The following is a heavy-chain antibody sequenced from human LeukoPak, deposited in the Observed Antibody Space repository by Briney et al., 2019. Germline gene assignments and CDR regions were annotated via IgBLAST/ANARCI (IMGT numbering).Heavy chain of an antibody. CDR3: ARDHHCGGDCYVFGY. CDR1: GGSISSSSYY. CDR2: IYYSGST. J-gene: IGHJ4*02. Sequence: SETLSLTCTVSGGSISSSSYYWGWIRQPPGKGLEWIGSIYYSGSTYYNPSLKSRVTISVDTSKNQFSLKLSSVTAADTAVYYCARDHHCGGDCYVFGYWGQGTLVTVSS. D-gene: IGHD2-21*02. V-gene: IGHV4-39*07.